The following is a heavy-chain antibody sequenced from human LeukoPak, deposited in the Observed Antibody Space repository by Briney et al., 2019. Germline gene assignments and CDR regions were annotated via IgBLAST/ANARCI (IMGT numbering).Heavy chain of an antibody. CDR2: IIPIFGTA. CDR1: GGAFSSYA. Sequence: SVKVSCKASGGAFSSYAISWVRQAPGQGLEWMGGIIPIFGTANYAQKFQGRVTITADESTSTAYMELSSLRSEDTAVYYCARAGGGYSYGYSDYWGQGTLVTVSS. CDR3: ARAGGGYSYGYSDY. V-gene: IGHV1-69*13. D-gene: IGHD5-18*01. J-gene: IGHJ4*02.